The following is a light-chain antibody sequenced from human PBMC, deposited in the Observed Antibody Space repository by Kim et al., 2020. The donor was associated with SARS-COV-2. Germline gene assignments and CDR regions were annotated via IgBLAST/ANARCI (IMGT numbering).Light chain of an antibody. J-gene: IGKJ1*01. CDR2: GAS. V-gene: IGKV3-20*01. Sequence: SPGESATLSCRASQSVSSTYLVWYQQKPGQAPRLVMYGASNRATGIPDRFSGSGSGTDFTLTNSRLEPEDFAVYYCHQYGSSPRTFGQGTKVDIK. CDR1: QSVSSTY. CDR3: HQYGSSPRT.